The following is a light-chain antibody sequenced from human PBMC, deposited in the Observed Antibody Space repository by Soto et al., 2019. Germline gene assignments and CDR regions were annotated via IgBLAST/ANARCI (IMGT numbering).Light chain of an antibody. J-gene: IGKJ4*01. CDR3: QQSYITLSLN. Sequence: IQMTQSPSSLSASVGDTVTITCRASQNINLYLNWFQQKPGKAPRLLIYAGSTLESGVPSRFSGSGSGTDFTLTISSMQPEDFATYFCQQSYITLSLNFGGGTKVDMK. CDR1: QNINLY. V-gene: IGKV1-39*01. CDR2: AGS.